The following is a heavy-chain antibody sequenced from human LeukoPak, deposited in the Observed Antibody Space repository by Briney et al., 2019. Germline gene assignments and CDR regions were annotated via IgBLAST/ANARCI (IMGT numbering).Heavy chain of an antibody. CDR1: GGSISSYY. CDR3: ARETSGDYATAFDY. Sequence: SETLSLTCTVSGGSISSYYWSWIRQPPGKGLEWIGYIYYSGSTNYNPSLKSRVTISVGTSKNQFSLKLSSVTAADTAVYYCARETSGDYATAFDYWGQGTLVTVSS. J-gene: IGHJ4*02. D-gene: IGHD4-17*01. V-gene: IGHV4-59*01. CDR2: IYYSGST.